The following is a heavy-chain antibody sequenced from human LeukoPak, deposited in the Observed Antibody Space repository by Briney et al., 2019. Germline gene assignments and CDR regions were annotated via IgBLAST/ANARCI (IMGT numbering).Heavy chain of an antibody. CDR3: AKRGGGWVTENAFDI. J-gene: IGHJ3*02. CDR2: ISGSGGST. V-gene: IGHV3-23*01. Sequence: GGSLRLSCAASGFTFSSYAMSWVRQAPGKGLEWVSAISGSGGSTYYADSVKGRFTITRDNSKNTLYLQMNSLRAEDTAVYYCAKRGGGWVTENAFDIWGQGTMVTVSS. D-gene: IGHD6-19*01. CDR1: GFTFSSYA.